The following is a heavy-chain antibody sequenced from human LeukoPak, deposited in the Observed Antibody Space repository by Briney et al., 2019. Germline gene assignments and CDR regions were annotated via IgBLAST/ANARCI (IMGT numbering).Heavy chain of an antibody. Sequence: SLRLSCAXSGXTLXSYGMHWVRQAPGKGLEWVAVIWYDGSNKYSADSVKGRFTISRDNSKNTLYLQMNSLRAEDTAVYYCARAPGSPWDYYFDYWGQGTLVTVSS. V-gene: IGHV3-33*01. D-gene: IGHD1-26*01. CDR2: IWYDGSNK. CDR1: GXTLXSYG. J-gene: IGHJ4*02. CDR3: ARAPGSPWDYYFDY.